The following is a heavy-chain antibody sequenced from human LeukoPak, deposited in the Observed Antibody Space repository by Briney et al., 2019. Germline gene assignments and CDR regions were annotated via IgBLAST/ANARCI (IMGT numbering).Heavy chain of an antibody. Sequence: GASVKVSCKAPGYTFTSYDINWVRQATGQGLEWMGWMNPNSGNTGYAQKFQGRVTMTRNTSISTAYMELSSLRSEDTAVYYCARGPLGYYYDSSGYYSYYYYYYMDVWGKGTTVTVSS. CDR3: ARGPLGYYYDSSGYYSYYYYYYMDV. D-gene: IGHD3-22*01. CDR1: GYTFTSYD. V-gene: IGHV1-8*01. J-gene: IGHJ6*03. CDR2: MNPNSGNT.